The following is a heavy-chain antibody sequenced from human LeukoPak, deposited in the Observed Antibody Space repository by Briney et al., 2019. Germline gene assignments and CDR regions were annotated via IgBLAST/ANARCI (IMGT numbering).Heavy chain of an antibody. CDR1: GLTFSSYG. CDR2: IYYDGGNK. Sequence: TGGSLRLSCAASGLTFSSYGMHWVRQAPDKGLEWMAIIYYDGGNKYYRDSVKGRFTISRDNSKNTLYLEMNSLRVEDTALYYCARDGAGGASGTFDYWGQGTLVTVSS. CDR3: ARDGAGGASGTFDY. D-gene: IGHD1-26*01. J-gene: IGHJ4*02. V-gene: IGHV3-33*01.